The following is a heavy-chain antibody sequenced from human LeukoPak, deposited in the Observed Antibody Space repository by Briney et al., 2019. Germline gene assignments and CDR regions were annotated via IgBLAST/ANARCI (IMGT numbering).Heavy chain of an antibody. CDR3: ARDSAGSGSSPGAFDI. D-gene: IGHD1-26*01. CDR2: ISSSGSTI. V-gene: IGHV3-48*03. CDR1: GFTFSSYE. J-gene: IGHJ3*02. Sequence: GGSLRLSCAASGFTFSSYEMNWVRQAPGKGLEWVSYISSSGSTIYYADSVKGRFTISRDNAKNSPYLQMNSLRAEDTAVYYCARDSAGSGSSPGAFDIWGQGTMVTVSS.